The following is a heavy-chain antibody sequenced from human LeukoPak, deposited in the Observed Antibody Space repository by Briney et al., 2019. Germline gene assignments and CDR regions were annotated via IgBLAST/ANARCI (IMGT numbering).Heavy chain of an antibody. J-gene: IGHJ4*02. D-gene: IGHD1-26*01. CDR1: GVTLCTYI. CDR3: ARSIVGATTGRFDY. Sequence: GGSLRLSCAASGVTLCTYIVNWVRQAPGKGREWGSSISSSSSYTYYADSVKGRFTISRDNSKNTLYLQMSSLRAEDTAVYYCARSIVGATTGRFDYWGQGTLVTVSS. CDR2: ISSSSSYT. V-gene: IGHV3-21*01.